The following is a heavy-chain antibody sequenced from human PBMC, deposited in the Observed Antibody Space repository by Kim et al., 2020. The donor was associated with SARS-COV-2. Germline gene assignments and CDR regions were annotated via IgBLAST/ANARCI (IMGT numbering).Heavy chain of an antibody. Sequence: NYHPSLKSLVTISVDASKNLFSLMLSSVTAADTAFYYCAREGDSSGYWGYWGQGTLVTVSS. V-gene: IGHV4-59*01. CDR3: AREGDSSGYWGY. J-gene: IGHJ4*02. D-gene: IGHD3-22*01.